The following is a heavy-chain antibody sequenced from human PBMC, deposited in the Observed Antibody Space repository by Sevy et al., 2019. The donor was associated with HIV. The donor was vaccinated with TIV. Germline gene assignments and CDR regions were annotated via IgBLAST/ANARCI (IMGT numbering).Heavy chain of an antibody. D-gene: IGHD6-19*01. J-gene: IGHJ4*02. CDR2: IYVGRNT. CDR1: GFTVTFNS. CDR3: VRERAGIDH. V-gene: IGHV3-53*01. Sequence: GGSLRLSCAASGFTVTFNSMSWVRQAPGRGLVWVSVIYVGRNTYYADSVKGRFTIFRDSFKDTVDLQVDSLRPEDSGVYYCVRERAGIDHWGQGTLVTVSS.